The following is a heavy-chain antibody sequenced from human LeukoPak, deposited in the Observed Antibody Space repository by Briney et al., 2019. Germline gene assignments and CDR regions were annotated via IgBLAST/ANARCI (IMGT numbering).Heavy chain of an antibody. J-gene: IGHJ5*02. CDR3: ARDPRPPSGSFVP. V-gene: IGHV3-23*01. D-gene: IGHD3-10*01. CDR1: GFTFSSYV. Sequence: AGGSLRLSCAASGFTFSSYVMSWVRQAPGKGLDWVSTITGNGGTTYYADSVKGRFTISRDNAKNSLYLQMNSLRAEDTAVYYCARDPRPPSGSFVPWGQGTLLTVSS. CDR2: ITGNGGTT.